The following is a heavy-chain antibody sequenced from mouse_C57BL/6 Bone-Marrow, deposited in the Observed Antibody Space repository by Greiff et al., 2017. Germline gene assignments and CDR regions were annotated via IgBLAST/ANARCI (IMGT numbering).Heavy chain of an antibody. CDR2: IDPANGNT. D-gene: IGHD1-1*02. CDR1: GFTIKNTY. Sequence: EVKLQQSVAELVRPGASVKLSCTASGFTIKNTYMHWVKQRPEQGLAWIGRIDPANGNTKYAPKFQGKATITADTSSNTAYLQLSSLTSEDTAIYYCSLPSGRYVGFAYWGQGTLVTVSA. J-gene: IGHJ3*01. CDR3: SLPSGRYVGFAY. V-gene: IGHV14-3*01.